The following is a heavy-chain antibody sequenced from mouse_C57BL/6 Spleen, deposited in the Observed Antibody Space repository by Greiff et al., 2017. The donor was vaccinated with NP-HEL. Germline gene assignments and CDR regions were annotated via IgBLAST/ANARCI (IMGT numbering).Heavy chain of an antibody. D-gene: IGHD2-1*01. J-gene: IGHJ2*01. Sequence: VQLQQSVAELVRPGASVKLSCTASGFTIKNTYMHWVKQRPEQGLEWIGRIDPANGNTKYAPTFQGKATITADTSSNTAYLQLSSLTSEDTSIYYCARGGNWDYWGQGTTLTVAS. CDR1: GFTIKNTY. CDR2: IDPANGNT. V-gene: IGHV14-3*01. CDR3: ARGGNWDY.